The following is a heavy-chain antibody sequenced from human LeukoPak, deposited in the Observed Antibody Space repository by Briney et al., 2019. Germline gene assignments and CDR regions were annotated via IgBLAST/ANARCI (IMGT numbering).Heavy chain of an antibody. CDR2: TYYSGST. Sequence: PSETLSLTCTVSGGSISSSSYYWGWIRQPPGKGLEWIGSTYYSGSTYYNPSLKSRVTISVDTSENQFSLKLSSVTAADTAVYYCAAGTVYGDYEPWGQGTLVTVSS. V-gene: IGHV4-39*01. CDR1: GGSISSSSYY. J-gene: IGHJ5*02. D-gene: IGHD4-17*01. CDR3: AAGTVYGDYEP.